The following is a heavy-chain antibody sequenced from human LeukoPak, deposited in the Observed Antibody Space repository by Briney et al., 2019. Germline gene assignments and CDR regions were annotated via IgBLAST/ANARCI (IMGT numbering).Heavy chain of an antibody. CDR3: ARDSSMDV. J-gene: IGHJ6*02. V-gene: IGHV3-30*04. CDR2: ISYDGSNK. Sequence: GGSLRLSCAASGFTFSSYAMHWVRQAPGKELEWVAVISYDGSNKYYADSVKGRFTISRDNSKNTLYLQMNSLRAEDTAVYYCARDSSMDVWGQGTTVTVSS. CDR1: GFTFSSYA.